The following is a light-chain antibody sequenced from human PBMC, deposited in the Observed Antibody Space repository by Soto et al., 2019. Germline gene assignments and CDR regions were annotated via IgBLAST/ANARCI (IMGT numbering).Light chain of an antibody. J-gene: IGLJ1*01. CDR1: SRDVGGYNY. V-gene: IGLV2-14*01. Sequence: QSALTQPASVSRTPGQSITISCTGTSRDVGGYNYVSWYQQHPGKAPKLMIYEVSNRPSGVSKRFSGSKSGNTASLTISGLQAEDEADYYCSSYTSSSTLVFGTGTKVTVL. CDR3: SSYTSSSTLV. CDR2: EVS.